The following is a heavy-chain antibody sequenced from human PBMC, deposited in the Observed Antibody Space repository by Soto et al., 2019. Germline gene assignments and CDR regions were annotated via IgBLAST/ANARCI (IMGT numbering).Heavy chain of an antibody. CDR2: ISYDGSNK. D-gene: IGHD3-22*01. V-gene: IGHV3-30*18. J-gene: IGHJ4*02. CDR3: AKDHGYYDSSGYSFDY. Sequence: PGGSLRLSCAASGFTFSSYGMHWVRQAPGKGLELVAVISYDGSNKYYADSVKGRFTISRDNSKNTLYLQMNSLRAEDTAVYYCAKDHGYYDSSGYSFDYWGQGTLVTVSS. CDR1: GFTFSSYG.